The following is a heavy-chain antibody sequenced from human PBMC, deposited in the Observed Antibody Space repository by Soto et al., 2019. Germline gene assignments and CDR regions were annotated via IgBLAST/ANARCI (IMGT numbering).Heavy chain of an antibody. D-gene: IGHD5-12*01. Sequence: QVQLVQSGAEVKKPGASVTVSCRSSGDTFNDYYIHWVRQAPGQGLEWMGWINPNGGVTKYAQKFQGWVSMTRDTSIRTVYMQLGRLRSDDTAVYYCAMESRGATATLGYCYFYMDVWGTGTTVTVSS. V-gene: IGHV1-2*04. CDR3: AMESRGATATLGYCYFYMDV. CDR2: INPNGGVT. CDR1: GDTFNDYY. J-gene: IGHJ6*03.